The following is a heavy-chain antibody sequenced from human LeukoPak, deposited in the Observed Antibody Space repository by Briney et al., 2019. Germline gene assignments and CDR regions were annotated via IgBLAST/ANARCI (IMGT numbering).Heavy chain of an antibody. D-gene: IGHD3-10*01. CDR2: IKHSGSI. Sequence: SETLSLTCAVYGGSFSGYYWSWIRQPPGKGLEWIGEIKHSGSINYNPSLKSRVTISVDTSKNQFSLKLSSVTAADTAVYYCARGRPVLLWFGEPSDWFDPWGQGTLVTVSS. V-gene: IGHV4-34*01. CDR3: ARGRPVLLWFGEPSDWFDP. CDR1: GGSFSGYY. J-gene: IGHJ5*02.